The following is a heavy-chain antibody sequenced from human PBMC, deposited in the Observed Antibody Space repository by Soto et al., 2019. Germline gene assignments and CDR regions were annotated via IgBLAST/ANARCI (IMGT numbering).Heavy chain of an antibody. CDR1: GYSFTSYW. Sequence: GESLKISFKGSGYSFTSYWIGWVRQMPGKGLEWMGIIYPGDSDTRYSPSFQGQVTISADKSISTAYLQWSSLKASDTAMYYCARGLSGWELPRSPFDYWGQGTLVTVSS. V-gene: IGHV5-51*01. CDR3: ARGLSGWELPRSPFDY. J-gene: IGHJ4*02. D-gene: IGHD1-26*01. CDR2: IYPGDSDT.